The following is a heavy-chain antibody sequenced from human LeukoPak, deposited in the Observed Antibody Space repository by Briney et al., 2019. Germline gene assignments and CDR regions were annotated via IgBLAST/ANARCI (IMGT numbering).Heavy chain of an antibody. Sequence: PGGSLRLSCAASGFSFSIYAMSWVRQAPGKGLEWVSTISGSGGDKYYADSVKGRFTISRDNSKNTLYLQMNSLRAEDTAVYYCAKDCLTGSYGYFDYWGLGAPVTVSS. CDR1: GFSFSIYA. CDR2: ISGSGGDK. D-gene: IGHD3-10*01. V-gene: IGHV3-23*01. J-gene: IGHJ4*02. CDR3: AKDCLTGSYGYFDY.